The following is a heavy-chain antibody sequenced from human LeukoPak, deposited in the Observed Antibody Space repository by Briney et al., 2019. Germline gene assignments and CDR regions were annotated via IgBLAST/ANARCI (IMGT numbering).Heavy chain of an antibody. V-gene: IGHV3-11*01. CDR1: GFTFSDYY. CDR2: ISSSGSTI. CDR3: ARGHYYDSSGYYGLFDY. Sequence: PGGSLRLSCAASGFTFSDYYMSWIRQAPGKGLEWVSYISSSGSTIYYADSVKGRFIISRDNAKNSLYLQMNSLRAEDTAVYYCARGHYYDSSGYYGLFDYWGQGTLVTVSS. J-gene: IGHJ4*02. D-gene: IGHD3-22*01.